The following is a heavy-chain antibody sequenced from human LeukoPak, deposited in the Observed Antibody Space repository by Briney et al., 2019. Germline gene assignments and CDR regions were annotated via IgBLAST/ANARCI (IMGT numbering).Heavy chain of an antibody. D-gene: IGHD2-15*01. Sequence: GRSLRLSCAASGFTFENYAMHWVRQAPGKGLEGVSGISWNSNNIGYADSVKGRFTISRDNAKHSLYLQMNSLRAEDTALYYCAKDPNLPQYCSGGGSCLNGYYFDYWGQGTLVTVSS. CDR2: ISWNSNNI. V-gene: IGHV3-9*01. CDR1: GFTFENYA. CDR3: AKDPNLPQYCSGGGSCLNGYYFDY. J-gene: IGHJ4*02.